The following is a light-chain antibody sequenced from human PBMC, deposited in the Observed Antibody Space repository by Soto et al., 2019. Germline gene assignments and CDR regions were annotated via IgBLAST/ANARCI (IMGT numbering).Light chain of an antibody. CDR2: VAS. CDR3: QQYGSSGT. V-gene: IGKV3-20*01. J-gene: IGKJ1*01. CDR1: QSVSNNY. Sequence: EIVLTQSPGTLSLSAGERPTLSCRASQSVSNNYLAWYQQKPGQAPRLLIYVASNRATGIPDRFSGSGSGTDFTLTISRLEPEDFAVYYCQQYGSSGTFGQGTKVDVK.